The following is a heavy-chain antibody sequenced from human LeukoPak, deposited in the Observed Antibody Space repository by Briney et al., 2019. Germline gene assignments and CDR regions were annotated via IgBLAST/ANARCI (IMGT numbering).Heavy chain of an antibody. J-gene: IGHJ1*01. CDR2: ISGSGGST. V-gene: IGHV3-23*01. CDR3: ANYYYDSSGYYYVEYFQD. CDR1: GFTFSTYA. Sequence: GGSLRLSCAASGFTFSTYAMSWVRQAPGKGLEWVSAISGSGGSTYYADFVKGRFTISRDNSRDTVYLQMNSLRAEDTAVYYCANYYYDSSGYYYVEYFQDWGKGTLVTVSS. D-gene: IGHD3-22*01.